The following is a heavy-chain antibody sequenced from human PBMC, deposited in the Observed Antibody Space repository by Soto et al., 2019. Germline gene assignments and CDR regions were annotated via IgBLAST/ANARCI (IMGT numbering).Heavy chain of an antibody. Sequence: EVQLVESGGGLVKPGGSLRLSCAASGFTFNTYDMNWVRQAPGKGLEWVSSITTSSAYIYYADSLKGRITISRDNAKNSLFLQMSSLRAEDTAVYYCVMSGTARLLRHSWFDTWGQGTLVTVSS. CDR2: ITTSSAYI. CDR1: GFTFNTYD. D-gene: IGHD2-21*01. CDR3: VMSGTARLLRHSWFDT. J-gene: IGHJ5*02. V-gene: IGHV3-21*01.